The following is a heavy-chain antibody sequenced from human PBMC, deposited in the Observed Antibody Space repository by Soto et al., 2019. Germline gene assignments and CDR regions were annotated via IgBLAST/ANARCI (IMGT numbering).Heavy chain of an antibody. D-gene: IGHD4-4*01. CDR3: ARDPEIYSGKFDFGVDV. J-gene: IGHJ6*02. CDR2: ISNSGRDI. V-gene: IGHV3-48*03. CDR1: GFTFSDYE. Sequence: EVQLVESGGGLVQAGGSLRLSCAVFGFTFSDYEMNWVRQAPGKGLEWVSYISNSGRDIYYAQSVKGRFTISRDNAKNSLYLQMNSLRAEDTAVYYCARDPEIYSGKFDFGVDVWGQGTTVTVSS.